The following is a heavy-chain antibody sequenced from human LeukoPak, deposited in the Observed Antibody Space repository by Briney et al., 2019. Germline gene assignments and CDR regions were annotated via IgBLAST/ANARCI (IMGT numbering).Heavy chain of an antibody. V-gene: IGHV3-23*01. J-gene: IGHJ6*02. D-gene: IGHD2-15*01. CDR3: AKNLYCGGGSCYPSALGMDV. CDR2: ISGSGNRT. CDR1: GFTFSSYA. Sequence: GGSLRLSCAASGFTFSSYAMSWVRQAPGKGLEWVSSISGSGNRTYYADSVKGRFTISRDNSKNTLFLQMDSLRAEDTAVYYCAKNLYCGGGSCYPSALGMDVWGQGTTVTVSS.